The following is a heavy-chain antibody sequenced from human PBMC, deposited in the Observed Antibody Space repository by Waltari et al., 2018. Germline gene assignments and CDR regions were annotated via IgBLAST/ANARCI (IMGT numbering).Heavy chain of an antibody. V-gene: IGHV4-39*01. CDR2: IDHGGAT. D-gene: IGHD3-16*02. CDR1: GASITTNNYY. CDR3: TKSGNSMTSFNYFDP. Sequence: QLQFQESGPGLVTPSEPLSLTCSVSGASITTNNYYWAWIRQSPEKGLEWLGSIDHGGATFYSLSFRGRISRSVDASRSQFSLRLTSVTAADTAIYYCTKSGNSMTSFNYFDPWGQGTLVTVSS. J-gene: IGHJ5*02.